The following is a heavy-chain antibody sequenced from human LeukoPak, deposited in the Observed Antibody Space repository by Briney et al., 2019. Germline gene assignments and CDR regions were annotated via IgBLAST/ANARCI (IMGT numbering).Heavy chain of an antibody. Sequence: GGSLRLSCAASGFTFSSYEMNWVRQAPGKGLEWVSYISSSSSTIYYADSVKGRFTISRDNAKNSLYLQMNSLRAEDTAVYYCARRAGAYSHPYDYWGQGTLVTVSS. CDR1: GFTFSSYE. D-gene: IGHD4/OR15-4a*01. CDR3: ARRAGAYSHPYDY. CDR2: ISSSSSTI. V-gene: IGHV3-48*03. J-gene: IGHJ4*02.